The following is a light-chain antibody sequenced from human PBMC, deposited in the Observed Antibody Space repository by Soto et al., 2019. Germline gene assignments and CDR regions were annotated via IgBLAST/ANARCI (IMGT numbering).Light chain of an antibody. Sequence: QSVLTQPASVSGSPGQSITVSCTGTNTDVGGYNYVSWYQHRPGKAPRLMIYEVRNRLSGVSNRFSGSKSGNTASLTISGLQSEDEADYYCTSYTPTGALVFGIGTKLTVL. J-gene: IGLJ3*02. CDR2: EVR. CDR1: NTDVGGYNY. V-gene: IGLV2-14*01. CDR3: TSYTPTGALV.